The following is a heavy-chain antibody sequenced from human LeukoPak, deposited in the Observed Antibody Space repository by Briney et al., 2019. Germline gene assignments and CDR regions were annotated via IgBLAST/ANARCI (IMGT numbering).Heavy chain of an antibody. CDR2: INHSGST. CDR3: ASTRGYSGYGD. J-gene: IGHJ4*02. Sequence: MPSETLSLTCAVYGGSFSGYYWSWIRQPPGKGLEWIGEINHSGSTNYNPSLKSRVTISVDTSKNQFSLKLSSVAAADTAVYYCASTRGYSGYGDWGQGTLVTVSS. CDR1: GGSFSGYY. V-gene: IGHV4-34*01. D-gene: IGHD5-12*01.